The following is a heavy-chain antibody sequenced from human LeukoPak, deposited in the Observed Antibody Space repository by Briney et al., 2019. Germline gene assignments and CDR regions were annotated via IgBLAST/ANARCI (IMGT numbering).Heavy chain of an antibody. CDR3: ARDFRGVD. CDR1: GFTFSNSA. V-gene: IGHV3-7*01. D-gene: IGHD3-10*01. J-gene: IGHJ4*02. Sequence: PGGSLRLSCAASGFTFSNSAMSWVRQAPGKGLEWVANIKEDGNEKYYVDSVKGRFTISRDNAKNSLFLQMNSLRAEDTAVYYCARDFRGVDWGQGTLVTVSS. CDR2: IKEDGNEK.